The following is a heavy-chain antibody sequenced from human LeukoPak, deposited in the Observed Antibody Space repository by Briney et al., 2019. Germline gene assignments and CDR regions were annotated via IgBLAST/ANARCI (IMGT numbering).Heavy chain of an antibody. J-gene: IGHJ3*02. Sequence: PETLSLTCAVYGGSFSGYYWSWIRQPPGKGLEWIGEINHSGSTKYNPSLKSRVTISIDTSKNQLSLKLSSVTAADTAVYSCVRHVARAFDIWGQGTKVTVSS. CDR3: VRHVARAFDI. CDR2: INHSGST. V-gene: IGHV4-34*01. CDR1: GGSFSGYY.